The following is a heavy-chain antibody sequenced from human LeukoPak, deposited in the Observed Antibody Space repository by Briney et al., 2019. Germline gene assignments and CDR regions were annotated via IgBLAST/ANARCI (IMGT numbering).Heavy chain of an antibody. CDR3: ARELRYSSNWFDP. CDR1: GGTFSSYT. D-gene: IGHD6-13*01. Sequence: SVKVSCKASGGTFSSYTISWVRQAPGQGLEWMGRIIPILGIANYAQKFQGRVTITADKSTSTAYMELSSLRSEDTAVYYCARELRYSSNWFDPWGQGTLVTVSS. V-gene: IGHV1-69*04. J-gene: IGHJ5*02. CDR2: IIPILGIA.